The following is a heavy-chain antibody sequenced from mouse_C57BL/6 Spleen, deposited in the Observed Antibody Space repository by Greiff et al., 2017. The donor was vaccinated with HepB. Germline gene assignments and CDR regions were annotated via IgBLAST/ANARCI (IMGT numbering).Heavy chain of an antibody. CDR1: GYTFTSYW. D-gene: IGHD2-3*01. V-gene: IGHV1-59*01. CDR3: ARGGYYPNWYFDV. Sequence: VQLQQPGAELVRPGTSVKLSCKASGYTFTSYWMHWVKQRPGQGLEWIGVIDPSDSYTNYNQKFKGKATLTVDTSSSTAYMQLSSLTSEDSAVYYCARGGYYPNWYFDVWGTGTTVTVSS. CDR2: IDPSDSYT. J-gene: IGHJ1*03.